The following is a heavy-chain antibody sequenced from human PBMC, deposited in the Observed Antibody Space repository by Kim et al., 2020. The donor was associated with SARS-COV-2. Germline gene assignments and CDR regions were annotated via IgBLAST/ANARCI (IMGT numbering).Heavy chain of an antibody. J-gene: IGHJ6*04. V-gene: IGHV3-48*03. CDR3: ARGTASRRQHYYYYYGMDL. Sequence: GGSLRLSCAASGFTFSRYEMNWVRQAPGKGLEWVAYISSSGSTIYYADSVKGRFTISRDNAKNSLYLQMNSLRAEDTAVYYCARGTASRRQHYYYYYGMDLWLGGSTLAVSS. CDR2: ISSSGSTI. D-gene: IGHD6-6*01. CDR1: GFTFSRYE.